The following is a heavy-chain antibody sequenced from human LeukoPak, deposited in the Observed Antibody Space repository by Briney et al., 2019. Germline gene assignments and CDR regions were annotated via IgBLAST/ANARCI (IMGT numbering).Heavy chain of an antibody. D-gene: IGHD3-10*01. CDR3: ARDLPYYYGSGSPDFDY. CDR1: GFTFSSYG. V-gene: IGHV3-33*01. CDR2: IWYDGSNK. J-gene: IGHJ4*02. Sequence: PGGSLRLSCAASGFTFSSYGMHWARQAPGKGLEWVAVIWYDGSNKYYADSVKGRFTISRDNSKNTLYLQMNSLRAEDTAVYYCARDLPYYYGSGSPDFDYWGQGTLVTVSS.